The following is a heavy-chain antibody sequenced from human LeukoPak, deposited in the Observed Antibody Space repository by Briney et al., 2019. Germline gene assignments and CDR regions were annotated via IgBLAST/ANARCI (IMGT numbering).Heavy chain of an antibody. Sequence: GGSLRLSCAASGFTFSSYGMHWVRQAPGKGLEWVAVISYDGSNKYYADSVKGRFTISRDNSKNTLYLQMNSLRAEGTAVYYCAKGNIVLMVYALYNWFDPWGQGTLVTVSS. D-gene: IGHD2-8*01. V-gene: IGHV3-30*18. CDR2: ISYDGSNK. J-gene: IGHJ5*02. CDR1: GFTFSSYG. CDR3: AKGNIVLMVYALYNWFDP.